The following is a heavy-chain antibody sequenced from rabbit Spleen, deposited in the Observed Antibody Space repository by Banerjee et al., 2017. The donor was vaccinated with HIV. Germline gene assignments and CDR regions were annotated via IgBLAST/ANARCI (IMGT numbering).Heavy chain of an antibody. V-gene: IGHV1S45*01. CDR2: IAAGGSGST. D-gene: IGHD2-1*01. J-gene: IGHJ4*01. Sequence: EESGGDLVKPEGSLTLTCTASGFSFSSSYWICWVRQAPGKGLEWIACIAAGGSGSTYYASWAKGRFTISKTSSTTVTLQMTSLTAADTANYFCARGSAMMTMVVTGFYLNLWGQGTLVTVS. CDR3: ARGSAMMTMVVTGFYLNL. CDR1: GFSFSSSYW.